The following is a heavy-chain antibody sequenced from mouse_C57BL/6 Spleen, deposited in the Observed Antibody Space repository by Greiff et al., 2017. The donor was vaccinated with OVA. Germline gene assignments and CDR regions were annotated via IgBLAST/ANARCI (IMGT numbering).Heavy chain of an antibody. D-gene: IGHD3-2*02. J-gene: IGHJ2*01. V-gene: IGHV1-69*01. CDR3: ARWGSSAYFDY. Sequence: QVQLQQPGAELVMPGASVKLSCKASGYTFTSYWMHWVKQRPGQGLEWIGEIDPSDSYTNYNQKFKGKSTLTVDKSSSTAYMQLSSLTSEYSAFYDCARWGSSAYFDYWGQGTTLTVSA. CDR1: GYTFTSYW. CDR2: IDPSDSYT.